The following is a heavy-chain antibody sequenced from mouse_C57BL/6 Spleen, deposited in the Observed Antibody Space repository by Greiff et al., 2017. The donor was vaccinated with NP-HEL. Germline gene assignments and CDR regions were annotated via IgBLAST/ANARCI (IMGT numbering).Heavy chain of an antibody. Sequence: EVQRVESEGGLVQPGSSMKLSCTASGFTFSDYYMAWVRQVPEKGLEWVANINYDGSSTYYLDSLKSRFIISRDNAKNILYLQMSSLKSEDTATYYCAREKPKDAMDYWGQGTSVTVSS. CDR3: AREKPKDAMDY. CDR2: INYDGSST. J-gene: IGHJ4*01. D-gene: IGHD5-1*01. CDR1: GFTFSDYY. V-gene: IGHV5-16*01.